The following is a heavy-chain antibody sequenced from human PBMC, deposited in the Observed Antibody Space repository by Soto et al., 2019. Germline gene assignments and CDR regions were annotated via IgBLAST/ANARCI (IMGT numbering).Heavy chain of an antibody. CDR1: GFTFDDYA. CDR3: AKDIGMKRITIFGVVITSSGMDV. CDR2: ISWDGGST. V-gene: IGHV3-43D*04. J-gene: IGHJ6*02. Sequence: GGSLRLSCAASGFTFDDYAMHWVRQAPGKGLEWVSLISWDGGSTYYADSVKGRFTISRDNSKNSLYLQMNSLRAEDTALYYCAKDIGMKRITIFGVVITSSGMDVGGQGKTVTGSS. D-gene: IGHD3-3*01.